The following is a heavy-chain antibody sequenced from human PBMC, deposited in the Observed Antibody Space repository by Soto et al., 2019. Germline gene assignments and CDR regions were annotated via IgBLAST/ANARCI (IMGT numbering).Heavy chain of an antibody. J-gene: IGHJ4*02. V-gene: IGHV3-23*01. D-gene: IGHD1-1*01. Sequence: EVQLLESGGGLVQPGGSLRLSCAASGFTFRSYAMSWVRQAPGKGLEWVSAIGVSGGLTYYVDSVKGRFTISRDNSQNTLYLQMNSRRAEDTAVYYCAKDLGGVDTWNDFDYWGQGTLVTVSS. CDR3: AKDLGGVDTWNDFDY. CDR1: GFTFRSYA. CDR2: IGVSGGLT.